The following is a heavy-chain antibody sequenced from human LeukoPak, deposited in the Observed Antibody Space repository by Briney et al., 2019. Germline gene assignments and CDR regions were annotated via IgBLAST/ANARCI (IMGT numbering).Heavy chain of an antibody. CDR1: GGTFSSYA. V-gene: IGHV1-69*13. CDR2: IIPMFNTA. CDR3: ARSRGDGYNRDAFDI. D-gene: IGHD5-24*01. Sequence: SVKVSCKASGGTFSSYAISWVRQAPGQGLEWMGGIIPMFNTAHYAQKFQGRVTITADESTSTAYMELSSLRSEDTAVYYCARSRGDGYNRDAFDIWGQGTMVTVSS. J-gene: IGHJ3*02.